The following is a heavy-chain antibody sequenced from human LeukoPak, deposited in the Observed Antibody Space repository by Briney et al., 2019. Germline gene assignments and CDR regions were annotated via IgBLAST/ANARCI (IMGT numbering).Heavy chain of an antibody. CDR2: IYYSGST. J-gene: IGHJ4*02. Sequence: PSETLSLTCTVSGGSISSSSYYWGWIRQPPGKGLEWIGSIYYSGSTYYNPSLKSRVTISVDTSENQFSLKLSSVTAADTAVYYCARLKEGFWSGSDYFDYWGQGTLVTVSS. V-gene: IGHV4-39*01. D-gene: IGHD3-3*01. CDR1: GGSISSSSYY. CDR3: ARLKEGFWSGSDYFDY.